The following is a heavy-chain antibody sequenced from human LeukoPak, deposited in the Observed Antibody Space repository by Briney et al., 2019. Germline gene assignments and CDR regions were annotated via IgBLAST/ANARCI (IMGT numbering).Heavy chain of an antibody. CDR1: GFTFSSYG. CDR3: VRDGNDGLNDWEY. CDR2: TNKDGSEK. Sequence: AGGSLRLSCAASGFTFSSYGMHWVRQAPGKGLEWVANTNKDGSEKWYVDSVKGRFTISRDTAKNSLYLQMNSLKAGDTALYYCVRDGNDGLNDWEYWGQGALVTVSS. J-gene: IGHJ1*01. V-gene: IGHV3-7*03. D-gene: IGHD1-1*01.